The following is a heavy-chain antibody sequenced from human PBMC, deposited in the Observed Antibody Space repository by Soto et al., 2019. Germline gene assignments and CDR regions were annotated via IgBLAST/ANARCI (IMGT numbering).Heavy chain of an antibody. CDR2: IYHSGST. J-gene: IGHJ5*02. Sequence: SETLSLTCAVSGGSISSGVYSWSWIRQPPGKGLEWIGYIYHSGSTYYNPSLKSRVTISVDTSKNQFSLKLTSVTAADTAVYYCARHPCISTSCYSLHKNWFDPWGQGTLVTVSS. D-gene: IGHD2-2*02. CDR3: ARHPCISTSCYSLHKNWFDP. V-gene: IGHV4-30-2*03. CDR1: GGSISSGVYS.